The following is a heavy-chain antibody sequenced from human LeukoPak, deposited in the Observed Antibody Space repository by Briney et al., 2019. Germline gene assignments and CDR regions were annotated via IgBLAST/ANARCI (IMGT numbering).Heavy chain of an antibody. J-gene: IGHJ6*02. Sequence: SVKVSCKASGGTFSSYAISWVRQAPGQGLEWMGRIIPILGIANYAQKFQGRVTITADKSTSTAYMELSSLRSEVTAVYYCARCKYQLLSSYYYYYGMDVWGQGTLVTVSS. CDR3: ARCKYQLLSSYYYYYGMDV. V-gene: IGHV1-69*04. CDR2: IIPILGIA. CDR1: GGTFSSYA. D-gene: IGHD2-2*01.